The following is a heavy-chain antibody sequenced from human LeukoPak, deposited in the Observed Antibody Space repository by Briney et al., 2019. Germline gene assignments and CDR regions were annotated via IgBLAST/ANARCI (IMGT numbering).Heavy chain of an antibody. CDR1: GFTFSSYS. D-gene: IGHD2-15*01. Sequence: GGSLRLSCAASGFTFSSYSMNWVRQAPGKGLEWVSSISSSSSYIYYADSVKGRFTISRDNAKNSLYLQMNSLRAEDTAVYYCARQSVVVAATYDYYYYMDVWGKGTTVTVSS. V-gene: IGHV3-21*01. CDR2: ISSSSSYI. CDR3: ARQSVVVAATYDYYYYMDV. J-gene: IGHJ6*03.